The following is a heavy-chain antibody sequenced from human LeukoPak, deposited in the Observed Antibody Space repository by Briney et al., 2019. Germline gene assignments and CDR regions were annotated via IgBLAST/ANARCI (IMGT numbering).Heavy chain of an antibody. Sequence: GGSLRLSCAASGFTFSSYWMIWVRQTPGKGLEWVANIKRDGSETYYVDAVEGRFTTSRDNAKNSLYLQMNSLRAEDTAVYYCARDSGDRTVDYWGQGTLVTVSS. V-gene: IGHV3-7*01. CDR3: ARDSGDRTVDY. CDR2: IKRDGSET. J-gene: IGHJ4*02. D-gene: IGHD3-10*01. CDR1: GFTFSSYW.